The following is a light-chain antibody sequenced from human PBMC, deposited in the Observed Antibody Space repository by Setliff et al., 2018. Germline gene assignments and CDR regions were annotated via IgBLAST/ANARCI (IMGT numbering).Light chain of an antibody. V-gene: IGLV2-14*03. CDR1: SSDVGGYNY. Sequence: QSALTQPAAVSGSPGQSITISCTGTSSDVGGYNYASWYQQHPDKAPKLMIYEVSKRPSGVSDRFSGSKSGNTASLTISGLQAEDEADYYCLSYTSQTTHALFGGGTKVTV. CDR2: EVS. CDR3: LSYTSQTTHAL. J-gene: IGLJ2*01.